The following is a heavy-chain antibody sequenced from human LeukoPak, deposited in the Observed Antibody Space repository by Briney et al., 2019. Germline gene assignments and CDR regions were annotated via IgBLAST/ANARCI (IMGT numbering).Heavy chain of an antibody. V-gene: IGHV4-59*08. CDR2: IYYSGST. CDR1: GGSISSYY. CDR3: ARHAYDYVWGGPRDAFDI. J-gene: IGHJ3*02. Sequence: SETLSLTCTVSGGSISSYYWIWIRQPPGKGLEWIGYIYYSGSTNYNPSLKSRVTISVDTSKNQFSLKLSSVTAADTAVYYCARHAYDYVWGGPRDAFDIWGQGTMVTVSS. D-gene: IGHD3-16*01.